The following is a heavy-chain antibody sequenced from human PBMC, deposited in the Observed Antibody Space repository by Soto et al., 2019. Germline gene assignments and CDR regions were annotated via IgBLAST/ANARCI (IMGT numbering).Heavy chain of an antibody. CDR2: IYYSGST. V-gene: IGHV4-31*03. CDR3: ARVPCWKVLMVYVDYYGMDV. CDR1: GGSIISCGYY. J-gene: IGHJ6*02. Sequence: QVQLQESGPGLVKPSQTLSLTCTVSGGSIISCGYYWSWIRQHPGKGLEWIGYIYYSGSTYYNPSLKSRVTIAVDTSKNQFSLKLSYVTAADTAVYYCARVPCWKVLMVYVDYYGMDVWGQGTTVTVSS. D-gene: IGHD2-8*01.